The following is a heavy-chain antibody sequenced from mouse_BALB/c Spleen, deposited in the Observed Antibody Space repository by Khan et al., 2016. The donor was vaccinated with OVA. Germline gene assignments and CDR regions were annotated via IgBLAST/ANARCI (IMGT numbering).Heavy chain of an antibody. D-gene: IGHD4-1*01. V-gene: IGHV5-15*02. CDR1: GFTFSDYG. J-gene: IGHJ3*01. Sequence: EVELVESGGGLVQPGGSRKLSCAASGFTFSDYGMAWVRQAPGKGPEWVAFISSLAYRIHYADIVTGRFTIFRENAKNTVYLEMSSLRSEDTAMYYCARGGIAYWGQGTLVTVSA. CDR3: ARGGIAY. CDR2: ISSLAYRI.